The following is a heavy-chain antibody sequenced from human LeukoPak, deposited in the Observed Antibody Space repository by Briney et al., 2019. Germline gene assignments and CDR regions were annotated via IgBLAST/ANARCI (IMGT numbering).Heavy chain of an antibody. D-gene: IGHD3-3*01. CDR1: GGSISSYY. J-gene: IGHJ4*02. Sequence: SETLSLTCTVSGGSISSYYWSWIRQPPGKGLEWIGYMYYSGSTNYNPSLKSRVTISVDTSKNQFSLKLSSVSAADTAVYYCARGGRITIFGVDYFDYWGQGTLVTVSS. V-gene: IGHV4-59*01. CDR2: MYYSGST. CDR3: ARGGRITIFGVDYFDY.